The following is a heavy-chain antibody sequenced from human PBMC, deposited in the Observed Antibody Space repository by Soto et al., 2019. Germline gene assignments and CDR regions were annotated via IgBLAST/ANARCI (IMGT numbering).Heavy chain of an antibody. Sequence: QVQLQESGPGLVKPSETLSLTCTVSGGSISSYYWSWIRQPPGKGLEWIGYIYYSGSTNYNPSLKSRVTISXXTXKXXFSLKLSSVTAADTAVYYCARVWYSSSWYYYGMDVWGQGTTVTVSS. D-gene: IGHD6-13*01. V-gene: IGHV4-59*01. CDR2: IYYSGST. CDR3: ARVWYSSSWYYYGMDV. J-gene: IGHJ6*02. CDR1: GGSISSYY.